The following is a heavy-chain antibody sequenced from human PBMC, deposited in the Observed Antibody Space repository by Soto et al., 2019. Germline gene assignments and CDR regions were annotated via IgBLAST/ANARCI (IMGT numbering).Heavy chain of an antibody. Sequence: GGSLRLSCAASGFTFSSYSMNWVRQAPGKGLEWISYVSTASSSIYDADSGKGRFTICRDNAKKSLFLQMNIPADEDAASYYVARKGVDFDYWGQGALVTVSS. CDR3: ARKGVDFDY. CDR1: GFTFSSYS. V-gene: IGHV3-48*02. J-gene: IGHJ4*02. CDR2: VSTASSSI. D-gene: IGHD3-3*01.